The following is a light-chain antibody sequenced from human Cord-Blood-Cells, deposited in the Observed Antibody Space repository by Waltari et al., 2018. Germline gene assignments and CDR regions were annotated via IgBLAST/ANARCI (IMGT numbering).Light chain of an antibody. CDR1: QSVSSY. J-gene: IGKJ2*01. CDR2: DAS. Sequence: EIVLTQSPATLSLSPGARATLSCRASQSVSSYLAWYQQNPGQAPRLLIYDASNRATGIPARFSGSGSGTDFTLTISSLEPEDFAVYYCQQRSNWPYTFGQGTKLEIK. V-gene: IGKV3-11*01. CDR3: QQRSNWPYT.